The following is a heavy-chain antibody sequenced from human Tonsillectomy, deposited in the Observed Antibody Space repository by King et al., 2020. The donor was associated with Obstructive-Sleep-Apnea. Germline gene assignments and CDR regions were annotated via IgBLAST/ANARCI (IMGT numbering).Heavy chain of an antibody. Sequence: QVQLQESGPGLVKPSQTLSLTCIVSGGSISSGGYYWSWIRQHPGKGLGWVGYTYYSGSTYYNPSLKSRVTISVDTSKNQFSLKLSSVTAADTAVYYCARGGGGSGNYWGQGTLVTVSS. J-gene: IGHJ4*02. CDR3: ARGGGGSGNY. D-gene: IGHD3-10*01. CDR2: TYYSGST. CDR1: GGSISSGGYY. V-gene: IGHV4-31*03.